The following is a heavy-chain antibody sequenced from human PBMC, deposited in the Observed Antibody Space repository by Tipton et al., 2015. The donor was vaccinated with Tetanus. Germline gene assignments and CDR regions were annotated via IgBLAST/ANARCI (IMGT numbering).Heavy chain of an antibody. Sequence: QLVQSGGGVVQPGRSLRLSCAASGFTFSSYAMHWVRQAPGKGLEWVAVISYDGSNKYYADSVKGRFTISRDNSKNTLYLQMNSRRAEDTAVYYCARDFGGSTDYDSRTIQGAYGMDVWGQGTTVTVSS. CDR2: ISYDGSNK. J-gene: IGHJ6*02. CDR1: GFTFSSYA. V-gene: IGHV3-30-3*01. D-gene: IGHD3-22*01. CDR3: ARDFGGSTDYDSRTIQGAYGMDV.